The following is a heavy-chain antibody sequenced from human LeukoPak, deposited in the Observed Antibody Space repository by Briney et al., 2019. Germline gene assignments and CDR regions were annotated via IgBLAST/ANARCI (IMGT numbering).Heavy chain of an antibody. CDR3: VQYCSSTSFSGGFDAFEI. D-gene: IGHD2-2*01. V-gene: IGHV1-24*01. CDR2: FDPEDGET. Sequence: ASVKVSCKVSGYALTELSMHWVRQAPGKGLEWMGGFDPEDGETIYAQKFQGRVTMTEDTSTDTAYMELSRLRSDDTAVYYCVQYCSSTSFSGGFDAFEIWGQGTMGTVSS. J-gene: IGHJ3*02. CDR1: GYALTELS.